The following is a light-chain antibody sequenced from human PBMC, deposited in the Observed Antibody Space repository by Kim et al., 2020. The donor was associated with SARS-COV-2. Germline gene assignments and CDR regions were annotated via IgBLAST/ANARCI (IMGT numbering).Light chain of an antibody. Sequence: PGERATLSCRASQSVSSNLAWYQQKPGQAPRLLIYDASNRATGIPARFSGSGSGTDFTLTISSLEPEDFAVYYCQQRVSWPQAFGQGTKVDIK. V-gene: IGKV3-11*01. J-gene: IGKJ1*01. CDR3: QQRVSWPQA. CDR2: DAS. CDR1: QSVSSN.